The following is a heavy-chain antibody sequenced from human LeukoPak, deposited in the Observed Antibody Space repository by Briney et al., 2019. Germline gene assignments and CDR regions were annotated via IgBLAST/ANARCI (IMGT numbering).Heavy chain of an antibody. CDR2: IYSGGST. D-gene: IGHD5-24*01. Sequence: PGGSLRLSCAVSGITLSNYGMSWVRQAPGKGLEWVSVIYSGGSTYYADSVKGRFTISRDNSKNTLYLQMNSLRAEDTAVYYCARGRDGYNLDYWGQGTLVTVSS. J-gene: IGHJ4*02. V-gene: IGHV3-66*01. CDR3: ARGRDGYNLDY. CDR1: GITLSNYG.